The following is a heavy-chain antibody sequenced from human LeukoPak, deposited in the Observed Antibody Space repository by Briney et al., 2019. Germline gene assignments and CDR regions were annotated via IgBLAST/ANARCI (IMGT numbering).Heavy chain of an antibody. D-gene: IGHD3-16*01. V-gene: IGHV3-64D*06. J-gene: IGHJ4*02. Sequence: GGSLRLSCSASGFVFTIYTMYWVRQAPGEGPEYVSTISGSGNGFSIYYADSVKGRFTISRDNSKNIVYLQMNGLRSEDTAVYYCVKDFGRVRGTPDSWGQGILVTVSS. CDR3: VKDFGRVRGTPDS. CDR2: ISGSGNGFSI. CDR1: GFVFTIYT.